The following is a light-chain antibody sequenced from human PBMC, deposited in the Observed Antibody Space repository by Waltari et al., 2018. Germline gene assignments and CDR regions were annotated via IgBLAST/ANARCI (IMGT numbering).Light chain of an antibody. CDR3: QQYLLFWT. Sequence: AIQLTQSPSSLSASVGDRVTITCRASQGISSYLAWYQQKPGKAPKLLIYDASSLESGVPSRFSGSGSGTEFTLTISSVQPEDVATYYCQQYLLFWTFGQGTRVEIK. CDR1: QGISSY. J-gene: IGKJ1*01. CDR2: DAS. V-gene: IGKV1-13*02.